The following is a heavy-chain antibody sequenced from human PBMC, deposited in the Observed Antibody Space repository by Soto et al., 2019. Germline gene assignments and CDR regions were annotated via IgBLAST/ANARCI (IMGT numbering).Heavy chain of an antibody. Sequence: QVQLVESGGGLVKPGGSLRLSCAASGFSFSDYYMTWIRQTPGKGLEWLSYVSTSNFYIRYADSVKGRFTISRDNAKKTLFLQMDNLRADDTATYYCARSNGDYERAYFDYWGQGTXXAVSS. CDR1: GFSFSDYY. D-gene: IGHD2-21*02. J-gene: IGHJ4*02. V-gene: IGHV3-11*06. CDR2: VSTSNFYI. CDR3: ARSNGDYERAYFDY.